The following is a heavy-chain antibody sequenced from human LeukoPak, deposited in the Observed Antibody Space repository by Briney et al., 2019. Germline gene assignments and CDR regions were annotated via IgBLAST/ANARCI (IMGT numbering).Heavy chain of an antibody. V-gene: IGHV3-30*02. J-gene: IGHJ6*03. Sequence: GGSLRLSCAASGFTFSSYGMHWVRQAPGKGLEWVAFIRYDGSNKYYADSVKGRFTISRDNSKNTLYLQMNSLRAEDTAVYYCARDMETYYYDSSVYMDVWGKGTTVTVSS. D-gene: IGHD3-22*01. CDR1: GFTFSSYG. CDR3: ARDMETYYYDSSVYMDV. CDR2: IRYDGSNK.